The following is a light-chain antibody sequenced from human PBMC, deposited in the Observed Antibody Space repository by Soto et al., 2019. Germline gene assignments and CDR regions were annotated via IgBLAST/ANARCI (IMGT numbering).Light chain of an antibody. CDR3: QQYDNSLWT. CDR1: QSVTTN. Sequence: EVVLTQSPATLPVSPGERVSLSCRASQSVTTNLAWYQQKPGQAPRLLIYGASTRASVIPARFSGSGSGTDFTLTITSLQSEDFAIYYCQQYDNSLWTCHPGTKVDI. V-gene: IGKV3-15*01. CDR2: GAS. J-gene: IGKJ1*01.